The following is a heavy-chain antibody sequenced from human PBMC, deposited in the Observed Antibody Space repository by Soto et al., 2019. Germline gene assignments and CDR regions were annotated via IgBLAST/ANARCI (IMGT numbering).Heavy chain of an antibody. D-gene: IGHD2-2*02. J-gene: IGHJ4*02. V-gene: IGHV5-51*01. CDR1: GYSFTNYW. CDR3: ARQTYCSSTSCYTVDS. CDR2: IYPGDSDT. Sequence: GESLKISCKGSGYSFTNYWIGWVRQMPGKGLEWMGIIYPGDSDTSYSPSFQGQVTISADKSISTAYLQWSSLKASDTAMYYCARQTYCSSTSCYTVDSWGQGTLVTVSS.